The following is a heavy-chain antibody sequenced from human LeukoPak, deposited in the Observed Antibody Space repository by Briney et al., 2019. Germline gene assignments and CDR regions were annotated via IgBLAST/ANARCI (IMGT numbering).Heavy chain of an antibody. CDR3: ARNTEGYAGGPGYSYYYYMDV. D-gene: IGHD5-12*01. CDR2: IHYSGST. Sequence: PSETLSLTCTVSGGSISSYYWSWIRQPPGKGLEWIGYIHYSGSTHYNPSLKSRVTISVDTSKNQVSLKLRSVTAADTAVYYCARNTEGYAGGPGYSYYYYMDVWGKGTTVNISS. J-gene: IGHJ6*03. V-gene: IGHV4-59*01. CDR1: GGSISSYY.